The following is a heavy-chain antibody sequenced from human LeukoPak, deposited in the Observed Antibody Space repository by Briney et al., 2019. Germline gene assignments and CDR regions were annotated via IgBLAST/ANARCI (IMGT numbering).Heavy chain of an antibody. CDR1: GFPFDEHA. D-gene: IGHD5-24*01. CDR2: ISYSSETI. V-gene: IGHV3-9*01. Sequence: GGSLRLSCAASGFPFDEHAMHWVRQAPGKGLEWVSGISYSSETIGYVDSVKGRFTISRDNVRKSLYLQMSSLRIEDTALYYCAKDRGGGSQLGDAYDVWGQGTMVSVSS. CDR3: AKDRGGGSQLGDAYDV. J-gene: IGHJ3*01.